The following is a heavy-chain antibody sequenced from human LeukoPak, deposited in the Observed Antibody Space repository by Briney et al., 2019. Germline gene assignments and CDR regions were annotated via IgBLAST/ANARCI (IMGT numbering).Heavy chain of an antibody. Sequence: SETLSLTCTVSGGSISSGGYYWSWIRQHPGTGLEWIGSIYYSGSTYYNPSLKSRVTISVDTSKSQFSLKLSSVTAADTAVYYCALTAALYYYDSSGPNNWFDPWGQGTLVTVSS. J-gene: IGHJ5*02. CDR3: ALTAALYYYDSSGPNNWFDP. CDR2: IYYSGST. CDR1: GGSISSGGYY. D-gene: IGHD3-22*01. V-gene: IGHV4-39*01.